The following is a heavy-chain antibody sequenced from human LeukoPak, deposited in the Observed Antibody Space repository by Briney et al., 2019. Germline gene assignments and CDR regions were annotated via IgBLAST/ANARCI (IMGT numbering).Heavy chain of an antibody. Sequence: PGGSLRLSCAASGFTFSSYSMNWVRQAPGKGLEWVSSISSSSSYIYYADSVKGRFTISRDNAKNSLYLQMNSLRAEDTAVYYCAKDFLYTYYFDYWGQGTLVTVSS. D-gene: IGHD3-3*01. CDR2: ISSSSSYI. CDR3: AKDFLYTYYFDY. V-gene: IGHV3-21*04. CDR1: GFTFSSYS. J-gene: IGHJ4*02.